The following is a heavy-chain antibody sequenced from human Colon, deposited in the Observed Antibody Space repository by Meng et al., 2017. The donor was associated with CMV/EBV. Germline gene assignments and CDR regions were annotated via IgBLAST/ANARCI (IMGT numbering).Heavy chain of an antibody. D-gene: IGHD2-8*02. CDR3: AKGHNTAGFHPSYYGLDV. Sequence: GESLKISCEASGFTFSSYAMTWVRQAPGKGLEGVSTITNTGGGTYYADSVKGRFTVSRDNSKNMVFLQLNSLRAEDTAVYYCAKGHNTAGFHPSYYGLDVWGQGTTVTVSS. CDR2: ITNTGGGT. J-gene: IGHJ6*02. V-gene: IGHV3-23*01. CDR1: GFTFSSYA.